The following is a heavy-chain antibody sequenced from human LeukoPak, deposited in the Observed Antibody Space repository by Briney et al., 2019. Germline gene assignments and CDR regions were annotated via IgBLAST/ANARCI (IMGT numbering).Heavy chain of an antibody. D-gene: IGHD2-8*01. CDR2: ISGSGGST. J-gene: IGHJ6*02. V-gene: IGHV3-23*01. CDR1: GFTFSNYA. Sequence: GGSLRLSCTVSGFTFSNYAMSWVRQAPGKGLEWVSAISGSGGSTYYADSVKGRFTISRDNSKNTLYLQMNSLRAEDTAVYYCAKTPAGSVCLIIPTTCGMDVWGQGTTVTVSS. CDR3: AKTPAGSVCLIIPTTCGMDV.